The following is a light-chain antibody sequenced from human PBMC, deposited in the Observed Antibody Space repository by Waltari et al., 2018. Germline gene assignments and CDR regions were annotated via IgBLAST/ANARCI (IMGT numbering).Light chain of an antibody. Sequence: EIVLTQSPGTLSLSPGERGTLSCRASQSVSSSRLAWYQQKPGPAPRRLIYGASSRATGIPDRFSGSGSGTDFTLTISRLEPEDFAVYYCQQYSNSVWTFGQGTKVEIK. CDR3: QQYSNSVWT. CDR1: QSVSSSR. V-gene: IGKV3-20*01. J-gene: IGKJ1*01. CDR2: GAS.